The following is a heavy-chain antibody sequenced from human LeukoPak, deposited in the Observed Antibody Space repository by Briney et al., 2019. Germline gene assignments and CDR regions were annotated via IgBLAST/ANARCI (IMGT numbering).Heavy chain of an antibody. D-gene: IGHD5-18*01. CDR1: GGSISSYY. CDR3: AREGGYSYGPEFDY. J-gene: IGHJ4*02. V-gene: IGHV4-59*01. Sequence: PSETLSLTCTVSGGSISSYYWSWIRQPPGKGLEWIGYIYYSGSTNYNPSLKSRVTISVDTSKNQFSLKLSSVPAADTAVYYCAREGGYSYGPEFDYWGQGTLVTVSS. CDR2: IYYSGST.